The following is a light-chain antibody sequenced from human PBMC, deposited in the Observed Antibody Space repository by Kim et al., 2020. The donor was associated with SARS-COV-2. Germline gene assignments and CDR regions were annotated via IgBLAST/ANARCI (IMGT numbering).Light chain of an antibody. CDR1: SGYSNYK. J-gene: IGLJ2*01. CDR3: GADHGSGSKFVVL. Sequence: CTLSSGYSNYKVDWYQQRPGKGPRFVMRVGTGGILGSKGDGIPDRFSVLGSGLNRYLTIKNIQEEDESDYHCGADHGSGSKFVVLFGGGTQLTVL. V-gene: IGLV9-49*01. CDR2: VGTGGILG.